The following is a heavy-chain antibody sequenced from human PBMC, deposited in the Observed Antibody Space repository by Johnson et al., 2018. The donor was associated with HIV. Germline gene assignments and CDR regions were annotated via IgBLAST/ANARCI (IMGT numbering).Heavy chain of an antibody. Sequence: VQVVESGGGVVRPGGSLRLSCAASGFNFDDYGMSWVRQAPGKGLEWVSGINWNGGSTGYADSVKGRFTISRDNAKNTLYLQMNSLRAEDTAVYYCAKDRYSSSSVGAFDIWGQGTMVTVSS. J-gene: IGHJ3*02. CDR2: INWNGGST. D-gene: IGHD6-6*01. V-gene: IGHV3-20*04. CDR1: GFNFDDYG. CDR3: AKDRYSSSSVGAFDI.